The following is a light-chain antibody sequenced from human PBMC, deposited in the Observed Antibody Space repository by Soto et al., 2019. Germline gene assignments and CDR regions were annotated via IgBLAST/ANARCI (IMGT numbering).Light chain of an antibody. CDR2: GAS. V-gene: IGKV3-20*01. J-gene: IGKJ2*01. CDR1: QSVNNNY. CDR3: QQYGSSQYT. Sequence: EIVLTQSPGTLSLSPGERATLSCRASQSVNNNYLAWYQQKPGQAPRLLIYGASSRATGIPDRFSGSGSGTDFTHTISRLEPEDLAVYYCQQYGSSQYTFGQGTKLEIK.